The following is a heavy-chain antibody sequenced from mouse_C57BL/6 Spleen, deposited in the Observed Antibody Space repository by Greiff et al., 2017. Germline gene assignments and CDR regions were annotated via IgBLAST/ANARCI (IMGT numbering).Heavy chain of an antibody. V-gene: IGHV5-16*01. CDR3: AGDVYYGGAMDY. Sequence: EVKLVESEGGLVQPGSSMKLSCTASGFTFSDYYMAWVRQVPEKGLEWVANINYDGSSTYYLDSLKSRFIISRDNAKNILYLQMSSLKSEDTATYYCAGDVYYGGAMDYWGQGTSVTVSS. J-gene: IGHJ4*01. D-gene: IGHD1-1*01. CDR2: INYDGSST. CDR1: GFTFSDYY.